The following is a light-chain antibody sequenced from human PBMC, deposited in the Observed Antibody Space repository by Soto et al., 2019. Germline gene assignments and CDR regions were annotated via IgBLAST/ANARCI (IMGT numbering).Light chain of an antibody. CDR3: QQYYLYPRT. CDR1: QGISSF. Sequence: IQMTQSPSSFSASTGDRVTITCRASQGISSFLAWYQQKSGKAPKLLMYAASTLQSGVPSRFSGSGSGTDFTLTISSLQSEDFATYYCQQYYLYPRTFGQGTKVDNK. J-gene: IGKJ1*01. V-gene: IGKV1-8*01. CDR2: AAS.